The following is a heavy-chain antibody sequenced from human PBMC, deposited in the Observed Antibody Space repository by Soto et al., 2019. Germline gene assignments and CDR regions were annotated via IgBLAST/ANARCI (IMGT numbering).Heavy chain of an antibody. Sequence: SETLSLTCTVSGGSISSGGYYWSWIRQHPGKGLEWIGYIYYSGSTYYNPSLKSRVTISVDTSKNQFSLKLSSVTAADTAVYYCARADRLGLAPYYYYGMDVWGQGTTVPVSS. V-gene: IGHV4-31*03. J-gene: IGHJ6*02. CDR2: IYYSGST. CDR3: ARADRLGLAPYYYYGMDV. CDR1: GGSISSGGYY. D-gene: IGHD3-9*01.